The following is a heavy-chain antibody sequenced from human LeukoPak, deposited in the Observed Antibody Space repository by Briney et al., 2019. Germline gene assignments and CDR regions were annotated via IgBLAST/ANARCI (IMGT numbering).Heavy chain of an antibody. CDR3: AKLHEGGYSYGYFDY. CDR2: ISYDGSNK. J-gene: IGHJ4*01. CDR1: GFTFSSYG. Sequence: GGSLRLSCAASGFTFSSYGMHWVRQAPGKGLEWVAVISYDGSNKYYADSVKGRFTISRDNSKNTLYLQMNSLRAEDTAVYYCAKLHEGGYSYGYFDYWGXGTLSPSPQ. D-gene: IGHD5-18*01. V-gene: IGHV3-30*18.